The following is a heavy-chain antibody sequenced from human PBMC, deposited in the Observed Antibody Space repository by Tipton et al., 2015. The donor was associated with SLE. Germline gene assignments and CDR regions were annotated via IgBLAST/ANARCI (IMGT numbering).Heavy chain of an antibody. Sequence: SLTCAVSGYSISSGYYWGWIRQPPGKGLGWIGSIYHSGSTYYNPSLKSRVTISVDTSKNQFSLKLSSVTAADTAVYYCARDVAPGTTVTTQEDYWGQGTLVTVSS. D-gene: IGHD4-17*01. J-gene: IGHJ4*02. CDR3: ARDVAPGTTVTTQEDY. CDR1: GYSISSGYY. CDR2: IYHSGST. V-gene: IGHV4-38-2*02.